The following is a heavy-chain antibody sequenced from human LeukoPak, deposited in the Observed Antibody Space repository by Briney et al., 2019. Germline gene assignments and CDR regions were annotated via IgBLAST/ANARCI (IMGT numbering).Heavy chain of an antibody. CDR3: AKALRTMVRGVTPFDP. J-gene: IGHJ5*02. CDR1: GFTFDDYA. Sequence: GRSLRLSCAASGFTFDDYAMHWVRQAPGKGLEWVSGISWNSGSIGYADSVKGRFTISRDNAKNSLYLQTNSLRAEDTALYYCAKALRTMVRGVTPFDPWGQGTLVTVSS. V-gene: IGHV3-9*01. CDR2: ISWNSGSI. D-gene: IGHD3-10*01.